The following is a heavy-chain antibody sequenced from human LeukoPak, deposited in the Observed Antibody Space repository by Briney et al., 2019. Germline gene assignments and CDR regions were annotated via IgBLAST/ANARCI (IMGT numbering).Heavy chain of an antibody. CDR2: IYHSGIT. V-gene: IGHV4-38-2*02. Sequence: SETPSLTCTVSGYSLSSGYYWGWIRQPPGKGLEWIGSIYHSGITYYNPSLKSRVTISVDTSKNQFSLKLSSVTAADTAVYYCARVAVDGPNRFDYWGQGTLVTVSS. CDR1: GYSLSSGYY. CDR3: ARVAVDGPNRFDY. D-gene: IGHD6-19*01. J-gene: IGHJ4*02.